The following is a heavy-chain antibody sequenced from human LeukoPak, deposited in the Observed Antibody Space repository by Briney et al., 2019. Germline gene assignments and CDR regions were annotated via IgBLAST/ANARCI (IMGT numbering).Heavy chain of an antibody. J-gene: IGHJ4*02. Sequence: GGSLRLSCAASGFTFSSYAMSWVRQAPGKGLEWVSGISGSGGSTYYADSVKGRFTISRDNSKNTLYLQMNSLRAEDTAVYYCAKGNTIFGVVIPLDYWGQGTLVTVSS. V-gene: IGHV3-23*01. CDR3: AKGNTIFGVVIPLDY. CDR2: ISGSGGST. CDR1: GFTFSSYA. D-gene: IGHD3-3*01.